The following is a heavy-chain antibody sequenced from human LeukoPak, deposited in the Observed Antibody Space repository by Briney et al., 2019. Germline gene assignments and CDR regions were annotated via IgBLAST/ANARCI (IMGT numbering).Heavy chain of an antibody. CDR2: INWNGGST. CDR3: AKDGVLLWFGELPIDY. Sequence: GGSLRLSCAASGFTFDDYGMSWVRQAPGKGLEWVSGINWNGGSTGYADSVKGRFTISRDNAKNSLYLQMNSLRAEDTAVYYCAKDGVLLWFGELPIDYWGQGTLVTVSS. V-gene: IGHV3-20*04. CDR1: GFTFDDYG. J-gene: IGHJ4*02. D-gene: IGHD3-10*01.